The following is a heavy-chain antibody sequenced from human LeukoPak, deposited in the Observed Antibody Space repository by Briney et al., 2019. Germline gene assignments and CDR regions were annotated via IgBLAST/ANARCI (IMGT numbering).Heavy chain of an antibody. D-gene: IGHD4-17*01. CDR1: GYTFTGYY. Sequence: ASVKVSCKASGYTFTGYYMHWVRQAPGQGLEWMGWINPNSGGTKFAQKFQGRVTSTRDTSISAAYMELSSLKSDDTAVYYCATLYGDYVRSDYWGQGTLVTVSS. CDR3: ATLYGDYVRSDY. J-gene: IGHJ4*02. V-gene: IGHV1-2*02. CDR2: INPNSGGT.